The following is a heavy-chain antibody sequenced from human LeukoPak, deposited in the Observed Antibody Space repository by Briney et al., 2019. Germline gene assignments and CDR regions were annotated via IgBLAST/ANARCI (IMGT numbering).Heavy chain of an antibody. J-gene: IGHJ4*02. V-gene: IGHV4-4*07. CDR1: GGSISSYY. CDR2: VYTSGSP. Sequence: PSETLSLTCTVSGGSISSYYWSWIRQPAGKGLEWIGRVYTSGSPNYNPSLESRVTMSVDTSKNQFSLNLSSVTAADTAVYYCARGGYGASSDFDYWGQGTLVTVSS. CDR3: ARGGYGASSDFDY. D-gene: IGHD4-23*01.